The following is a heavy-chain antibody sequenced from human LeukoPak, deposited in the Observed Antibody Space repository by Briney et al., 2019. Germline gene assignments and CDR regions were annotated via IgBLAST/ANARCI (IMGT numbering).Heavy chain of an antibody. CDR2: IYTSGST. Sequence: SETLSLTCTVSGGSISSYYWSWIRQPAGKGLEWIGRIYTSGSTNYNPSLTSRVTMSVDTSKNQFSLKLSSVTAADTAVYYCACDIGCDYVWGRCRSGGDYFDYWGQGTLVTVSS. D-gene: IGHD3-16*02. J-gene: IGHJ4*02. CDR1: GGSISSYY. CDR3: ACDIGCDYVWGRCRSGGDYFDY. V-gene: IGHV4-4*07.